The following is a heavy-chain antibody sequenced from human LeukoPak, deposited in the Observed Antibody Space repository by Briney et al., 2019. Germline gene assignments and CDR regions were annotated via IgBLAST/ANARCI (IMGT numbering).Heavy chain of an antibody. J-gene: IGHJ4*02. CDR3: VRAPDS. CDR1: GGSFSGYY. V-gene: IGHV4-34*01. Sequence: SETLSLTCAVYGGSFSGYYWGWIRQPPGTGLEWIGSIYASGRMYHNPSLTSRLTITLDKSKRQLSLQLSSVTAADTAVYFCVRAPDSWGQGTLVIVSS. CDR2: IYASGRM.